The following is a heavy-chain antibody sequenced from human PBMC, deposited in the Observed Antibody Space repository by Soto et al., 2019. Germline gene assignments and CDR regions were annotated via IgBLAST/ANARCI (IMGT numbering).Heavy chain of an antibody. CDR3: AKVGCSGGSCYSPFTPFDP. CDR2: ISGRGGST. D-gene: IGHD2-15*01. J-gene: IGHJ5*02. CDR1: GFTFSSYA. V-gene: IGHV3-23*01. Sequence: GGSLRLSCAASGFTFSSYAMSWVRQAPGKGLEWVSAISGRGGSTYYADSVKGRFTISRDNSKNTLYLQMDSLRAEDTAVYYCAKVGCSGGSCYSPFTPFDPWGQGTLVTVSS.